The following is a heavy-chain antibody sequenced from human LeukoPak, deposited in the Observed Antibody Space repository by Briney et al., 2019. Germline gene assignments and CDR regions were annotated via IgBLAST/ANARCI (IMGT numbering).Heavy chain of an antibody. CDR3: AKGDTTWELPHDY. CDR2: IKQDGSEK. CDR1: GFTFSSYW. V-gene: IGHV3-7*03. J-gene: IGHJ4*02. D-gene: IGHD1-26*01. Sequence: GGSLRLSCAASGFTFSSYWMSWVRQAPGKGLEWVANIKQDGSEKYYVDSVKGRFTISRDNSKNTLYLQMNSLRAEDTAVYYCAKGDTTWELPHDYWGQGTLVTVSS.